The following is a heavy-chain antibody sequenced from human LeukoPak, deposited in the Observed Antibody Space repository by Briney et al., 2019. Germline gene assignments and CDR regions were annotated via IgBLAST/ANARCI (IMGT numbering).Heavy chain of an antibody. Sequence: ASVKVSCKASGYTITGYYMHWVRQAPGQGREWMGWINPNSDFTNFAQSFQGRVTMTSDTSISIAYMELSRLRSDDTAVYYCARAISGGSPITASDYWGQGTLVTVSS. CDR3: ARAISGGSPITASDY. CDR1: GYTITGYY. CDR2: INPNSDFT. V-gene: IGHV1-2*02. J-gene: IGHJ4*02. D-gene: IGHD2-15*01.